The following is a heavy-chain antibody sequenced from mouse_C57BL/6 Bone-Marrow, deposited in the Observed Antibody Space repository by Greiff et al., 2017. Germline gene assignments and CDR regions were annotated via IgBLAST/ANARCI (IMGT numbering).Heavy chain of an antibody. CDR1: GFTFSSYA. Sequence: EVKLMESGEGLVKPGGSLKLSCAASGFTFSSYAMSWVRQTPEKRLELVAYISSGGDYIYYADTVKGRFTISRDNARNTLYLQMSSLKSEDTAMYYCTRAPNWYFDVWGTGTTVTVSS. J-gene: IGHJ1*03. V-gene: IGHV5-9-1*02. CDR3: TRAPNWYFDV. CDR2: ISSGGDYI.